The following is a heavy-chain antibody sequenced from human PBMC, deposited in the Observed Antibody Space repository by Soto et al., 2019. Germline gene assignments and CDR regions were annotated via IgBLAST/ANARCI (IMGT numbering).Heavy chain of an antibody. D-gene: IGHD1-26*01. V-gene: IGHV1-2*02. J-gene: IGHJ6*02. Sequence: SVKVSCKASGYTFTGYYVHWVRQAPGQGLEWMGWINPNSGDTYLAQRFQGRVTMNRDTSIGTAYMELRGLTSDDTAEYYCAKGGAIVAAGTRVYLYNAMDVWGQGTTVTVSS. CDR1: GYTFTGYY. CDR3: AKGGAIVAAGTRVYLYNAMDV. CDR2: INPNSGDT.